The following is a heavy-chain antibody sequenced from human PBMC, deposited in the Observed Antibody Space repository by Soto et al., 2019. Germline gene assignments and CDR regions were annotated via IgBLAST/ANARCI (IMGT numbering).Heavy chain of an antibody. CDR3: ARDGKGAAYTHGPYYFDY. V-gene: IGHV1-3*01. Sequence: ASVKVSCKASGYTFTSYAMHWVRQAPGQRLEWMGWINADSVRGRFTISRDNAMRSLFLHMNSLRDEDTAVYYCARDGKGAAYTHGPYYFDYWGQGTLVTVSS. J-gene: IGHJ4*02. D-gene: IGHD1-1*01. CDR2: INADS. CDR1: GYTFTSYA.